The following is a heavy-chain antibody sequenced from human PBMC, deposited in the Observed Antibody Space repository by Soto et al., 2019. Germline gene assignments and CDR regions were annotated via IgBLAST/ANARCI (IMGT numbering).Heavy chain of an antibody. CDR3: ARDPILLWFGELFVSWSGMDV. V-gene: IGHV3-48*02. Sequence: GVLRLSCAASGFTFSSYSMNWVRQAPGKGLEWVSYISSSSSTIYYADSVKGRFTISRDNAKNSLYLQMNSLRDEDTAVYYCARDPILLWFGELFVSWSGMDVWGQGTTVTVSS. CDR2: ISSSSSTI. D-gene: IGHD3-10*01. J-gene: IGHJ6*02. CDR1: GFTFSSYS.